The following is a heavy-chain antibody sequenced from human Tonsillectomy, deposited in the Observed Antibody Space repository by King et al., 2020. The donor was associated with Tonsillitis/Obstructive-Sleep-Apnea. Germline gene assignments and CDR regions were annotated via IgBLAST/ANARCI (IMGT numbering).Heavy chain of an antibody. CDR1: GGSFSGYY. CDR2: IDHSGST. Sequence: VQLQQWGAGLLKPSETLSLTCGVFGGSFSGYYWSWIRQTPGKGLEWIGEIDHSGSTNNNPSLKSRVTISVDTSKNQFSLNLNSVTAADTAVYYCARGSVEHDWDFDYWGQGTLVTVSS. V-gene: IGHV4-34*01. J-gene: IGHJ4*02. D-gene: IGHD3-9*01. CDR3: ARGSVEHDWDFDY.